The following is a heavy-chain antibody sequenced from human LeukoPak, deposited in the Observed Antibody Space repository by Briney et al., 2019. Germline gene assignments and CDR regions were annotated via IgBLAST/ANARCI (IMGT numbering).Heavy chain of an antibody. CDR1: GGSISSYY. Sequence: SETLSLTCTVSGGSISSYYWSWIRQPPGKGLEWIGYIYYSGSTNYNPSLKSRVTISVDTSKNQFSLKPSSVTAADTAVYYCARGKRSSGWLIGKKYYYYMDVWGKGTTVTVSS. CDR2: IYYSGST. CDR3: ARGKRSSGWLIGKKYYYYMDV. J-gene: IGHJ6*03. D-gene: IGHD6-19*01. V-gene: IGHV4-59*01.